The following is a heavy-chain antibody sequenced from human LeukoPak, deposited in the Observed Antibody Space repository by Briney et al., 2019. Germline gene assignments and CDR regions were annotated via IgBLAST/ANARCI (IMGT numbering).Heavy chain of an antibody. V-gene: IGHV4-4*07. CDR2: IYTSGST. D-gene: IGHD5-24*01. CDR3: ARDLGDVYNRDWFDP. Sequence: SETLSLTCTVSGGSISSYYWNWMRQPAGKGLEWIGRIYTSGSTYYSPPLKSRVTISVDKSKNQFSLKLTSVTAADTAVYYCARDLGDVYNRDWFDPWGQGALGTVSS. CDR1: GGSISSYY. J-gene: IGHJ5*02.